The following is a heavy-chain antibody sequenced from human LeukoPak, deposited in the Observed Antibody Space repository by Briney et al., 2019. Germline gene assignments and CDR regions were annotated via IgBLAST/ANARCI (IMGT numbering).Heavy chain of an antibody. CDR3: ARMAAAALDAFDI. V-gene: IGHV1-3*01. Sequence: VASVKVSCKASGYTFTSYAMHWVRQAPGQRLEWMGWINAGNGNTKYSQKFQGRVTITRDTSANTAYMELSSLRSEDTAVYYCARMAAAALDAFDIWGQGTMVTVSS. J-gene: IGHJ3*02. CDR2: INAGNGNT. CDR1: GYTFTSYA. D-gene: IGHD6-13*01.